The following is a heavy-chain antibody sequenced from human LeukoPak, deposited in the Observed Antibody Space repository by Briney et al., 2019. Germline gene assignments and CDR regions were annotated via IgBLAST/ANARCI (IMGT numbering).Heavy chain of an antibody. J-gene: IGHJ4*02. CDR3: AKPGDSSSWYGDFDY. V-gene: IGHV3-23*01. D-gene: IGHD6-13*01. CDR1: GFTFSSYA. Sequence: PGGSLRLSCAASGFTFSSYAMSWVRQAPGKGLEWVSAISGSGGSTYYADCVKGRFTISRDNSKNTLYLQMNSLRAEDTAVYYCAKPGDSSSWYGDFDYWGQGTLVTVSS. CDR2: ISGSGGST.